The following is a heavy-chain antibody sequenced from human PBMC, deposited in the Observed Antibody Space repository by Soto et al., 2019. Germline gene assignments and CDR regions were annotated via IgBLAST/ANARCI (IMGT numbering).Heavy chain of an antibody. V-gene: IGHV3-21*06. CDR1: GFTFTRYS. CDR3: ARGSEDLTSNFDY. CDR2: ISSTTHYI. Sequence: GSLRLSCAASGFTFTRYSMNWVRQAPGKGLEWVSSISSTTHYIYYADSMRGRFTISRDNAKNAVYLEMNSLRAEDTAVYYCARGSEDLTSNFDYWGQGTLVTVSS. J-gene: IGHJ4*02.